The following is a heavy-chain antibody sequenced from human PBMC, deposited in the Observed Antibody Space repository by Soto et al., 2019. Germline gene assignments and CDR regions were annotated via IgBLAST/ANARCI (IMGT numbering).Heavy chain of an antibody. CDR2: MSYDGSNE. CDR1: GFTFSHYA. V-gene: IGHV3-30*18. CDR3: AKDGSHNFDY. J-gene: IGHJ4*02. D-gene: IGHD1-26*01. Sequence: QVQLVESEGGVVQPGRSLRLSCAASGFTFSHYAMHWVGQAPGKGLEWVALMSYDGSNEYYADSVKGRFTISRDNSKNTLYLQMNSLRAEDTAVYYCAKDGSHNFDYWGQGTLVTVSS.